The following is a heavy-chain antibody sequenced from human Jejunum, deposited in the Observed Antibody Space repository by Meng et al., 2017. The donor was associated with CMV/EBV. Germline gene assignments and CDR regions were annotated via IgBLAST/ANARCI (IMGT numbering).Heavy chain of an antibody. Sequence: HCLRQSPGKRLVWVSRSNYDGTVTNYADSVKGRFTISRDNGRNTLYLQMDSLRAEDTAVYYCARGAYYSDSPDYQNPDAFDIWGQGTMVTVSS. J-gene: IGHJ3*02. D-gene: IGHD3-22*01. CDR3: ARGAYYSDSPDYQNPDAFDI. CDR2: SNYDGTVT. V-gene: IGHV3-74*01.